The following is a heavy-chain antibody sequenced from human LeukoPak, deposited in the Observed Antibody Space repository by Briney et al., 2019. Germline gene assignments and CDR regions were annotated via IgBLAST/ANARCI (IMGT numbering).Heavy chain of an antibody. CDR2: IYHSGST. Sequence: PSETLSLTCSVSDYSISSSYYWGWIRQPPGKGLEWIGNIYHSGSTYYNPSLTGRVTISVDTSKNQFSLKLSSVTAADTAVYYCARYYDSSGYDSIPPYNWFDPWGQGTLVTVSS. V-gene: IGHV4-38-2*02. CDR1: DYSISSSYY. CDR3: ARYYDSSGYDSIPPYNWFDP. J-gene: IGHJ5*02. D-gene: IGHD3-22*01.